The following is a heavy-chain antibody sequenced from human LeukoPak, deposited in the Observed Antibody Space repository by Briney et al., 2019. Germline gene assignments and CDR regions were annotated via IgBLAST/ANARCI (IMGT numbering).Heavy chain of an antibody. CDR2: IDWDDDK. J-gene: IGHJ6*02. D-gene: IGHD3-10*01. CDR1: GFSLSTSGMC. V-gene: IGHV2-70*11. CDR3: ARLVTQTSGSYPMTPPAQYGVPAYYYYYGMDV. Sequence: SGPTLVNPTQTLTLTCTFSGFSLSTSGMCVSWIRQPPGKALEWLARIDWDDDKYYSTSLKTRLTISKDTSKNQVVLTMTNMDPVDTATYYCARLVTQTSGSYPMTPPAQYGVPAYYYYYGMDVWGQGTTVTVSS.